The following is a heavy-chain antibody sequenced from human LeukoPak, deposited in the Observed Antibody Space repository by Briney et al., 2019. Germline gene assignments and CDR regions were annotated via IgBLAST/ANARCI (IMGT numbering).Heavy chain of an antibody. D-gene: IGHD3-16*01. Sequence: GGSLRLSCASSGFTFSSYGMHWVRQAPGKGLEWVAVIWYDGSNKYYADSVKGRFTISRDNSKNTLYLRMNSLRAEDTAVYYCAKDLDDSVWGSRTDMIDYWGQGTLVTVSS. V-gene: IGHV3-33*06. CDR3: AKDLDDSVWGSRTDMIDY. CDR1: GFTFSSYG. J-gene: IGHJ4*02. CDR2: IWYDGSNK.